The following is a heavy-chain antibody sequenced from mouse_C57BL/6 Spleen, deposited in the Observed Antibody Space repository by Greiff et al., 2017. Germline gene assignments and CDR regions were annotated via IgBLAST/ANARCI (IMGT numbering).Heavy chain of an antibody. D-gene: IGHD4-1*01. CDR1: GFTFSSYG. Sequence: EVQVVESGGDLVKPGGSLKLSCAASGFTFSSYGMSWVRQTPDKRLEWVATISSGGSYTYYPDSVKGRFTITRDTAKNTLYLQMSSLKSEDTSMYYCARQGTGTKNFDVWGTGTTVTVSS. V-gene: IGHV5-6*01. J-gene: IGHJ1*03. CDR2: ISSGGSYT. CDR3: ARQGTGTKNFDV.